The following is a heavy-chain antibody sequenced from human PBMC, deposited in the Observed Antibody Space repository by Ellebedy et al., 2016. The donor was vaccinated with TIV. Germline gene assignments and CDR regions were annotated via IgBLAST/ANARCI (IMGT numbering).Heavy chain of an antibody. D-gene: IGHD2-21*02. CDR1: GFTFSSYS. J-gene: IGHJ4*02. V-gene: IGHV3-21*01. Sequence: GESLKISCAASGFTFSSYSMNWVRQAPGKGLEWVSSITSSSSYRFYADSVKGRFTISIDNAKNSLYLQMNSLRAEDTAVYYCARGGNYYSATFDYWGQGTLVTVSS. CDR3: ARGGNYYSATFDY. CDR2: ITSSSSYR.